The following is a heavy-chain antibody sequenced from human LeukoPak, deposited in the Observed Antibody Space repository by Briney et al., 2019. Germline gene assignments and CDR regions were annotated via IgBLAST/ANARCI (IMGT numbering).Heavy chain of an antibody. D-gene: IGHD2-2*01. J-gene: IGHJ4*02. CDR1: EFTLNIYW. CDR2: TRYDGSTK. Sequence: GGSLRLSCAASEFTLNIYWMTWVRQAPGKGLEWVAFTRYDGSTKYYADSVKGRFTISRDNSKNTLYLQMSSLRGEDTAVYYCARCSSTGCASSPLAGYLYWGQGTLVTVSS. CDR3: ARCSSTGCASSPLAGYLY. V-gene: IGHV3-30*02.